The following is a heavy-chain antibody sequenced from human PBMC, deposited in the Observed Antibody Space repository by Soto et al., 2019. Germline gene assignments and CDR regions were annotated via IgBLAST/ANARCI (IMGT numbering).Heavy chain of an antibody. D-gene: IGHD2-21*01. J-gene: IGHJ3*02. Sequence: GGSLRLSCAASGFTFSSYAMNWVRQAPGKGLEWVSRINSDGSITTYADSVKGRFTISRDNAKKTLYLQMNSLTAADTAVYYCARDLENCGGECSSAFDIWGQGTMVTVSS. V-gene: IGHV3-74*01. CDR2: INSDGSIT. CDR3: ARDLENCGGECSSAFDI. CDR1: GFTFSSYA.